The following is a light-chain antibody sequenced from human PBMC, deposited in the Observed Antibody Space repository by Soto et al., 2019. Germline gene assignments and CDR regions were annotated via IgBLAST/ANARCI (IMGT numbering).Light chain of an antibody. CDR3: QAWDSSTYV. J-gene: IGLJ1*01. CDR2: QDN. Sequence: SYELTQPPSVSVSPGQTASITCSGDKLGDKYASWYQQKPGQSPMLVIYQDNKRPSGIPERFSGSNSGNTATLTISGTQAMDEADYYCQAWDSSTYVFGTGTKVTVL. V-gene: IGLV3-1*01. CDR1: KLGDKY.